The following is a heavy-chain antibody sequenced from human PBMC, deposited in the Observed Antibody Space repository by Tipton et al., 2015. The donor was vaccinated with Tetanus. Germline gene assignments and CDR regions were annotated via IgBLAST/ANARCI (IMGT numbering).Heavy chain of an antibody. CDR2: ISGSGART. CDR3: AKPRLSDESVAVLAATYFEY. CDR1: GFPLHSYH. Sequence: SLRLSCATSGFPLHSYHMAWVRQAPGKGLEWVSAISGSGARTSYADSVKGRFTVSRDNSKSTLYLQMNSLRAEDTAVYFCAKPRLSDESVAVLAATYFEYWGQGPLASVSS. D-gene: IGHD2-15*01. J-gene: IGHJ4*02. V-gene: IGHV3-23*01.